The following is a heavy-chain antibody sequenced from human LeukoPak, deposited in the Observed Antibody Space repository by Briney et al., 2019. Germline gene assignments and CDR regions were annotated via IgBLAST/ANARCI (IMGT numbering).Heavy chain of an antibody. J-gene: IGHJ4*02. CDR3: TREKNCDIGSCLGY. V-gene: IGHV3-49*04. CDR1: GFTFGDYL. Sequence: GSPRLSCTPSGFTFGDYLMSRVRQAPGKGLEWVGFIRSKAFGGTAEYGASVRDRFTISRDDSKSIVYLQMNSLETEDTAVYYCTREKNCDIGSCLGYWGQGTLVTVSS. CDR2: IRSKAFGGTA. D-gene: IGHD3-3*01.